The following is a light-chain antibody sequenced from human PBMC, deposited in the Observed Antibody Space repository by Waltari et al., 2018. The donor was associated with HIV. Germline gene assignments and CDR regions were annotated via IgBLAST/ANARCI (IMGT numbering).Light chain of an antibody. CDR3: AAWDDSLNGWV. J-gene: IGLJ3*02. Sequence: QSVLPQPPSASGTPGQRVTISCSGSSCNIESYPLSWSQPLPGTAPKLLLYSNKQRPSGVPDRFSGSKSGTSASLAISGLQSEDEADFYCAAWDDSLNGWVFGGGTKLTVL. V-gene: IGLV1-44*01. CDR1: SCNIESYP. CDR2: SNK.